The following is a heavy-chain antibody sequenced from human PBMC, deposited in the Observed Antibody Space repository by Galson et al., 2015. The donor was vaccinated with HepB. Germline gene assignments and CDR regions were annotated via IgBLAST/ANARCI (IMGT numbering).Heavy chain of an antibody. CDR3: AKVSSGDSYMDV. Sequence: SLRLSCAASGFTFSSYGMHWVRQAPGKGLEWVAVISYDGSNKYYADSVKGRFTISRDNSKNTLYLQMNSLRAEDTAVYYCAKVSSGDSYMDVWGKGTTVTVSS. V-gene: IGHV3-30*18. J-gene: IGHJ6*03. CDR2: ISYDGSNK. D-gene: IGHD3-3*01. CDR1: GFTFSSYG.